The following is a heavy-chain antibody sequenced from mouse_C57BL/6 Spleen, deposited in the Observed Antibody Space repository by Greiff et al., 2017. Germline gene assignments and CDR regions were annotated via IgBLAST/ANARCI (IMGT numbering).Heavy chain of an antibody. CDR1: GFTFSSYA. Sequence: EVKLVESGAGLVKPGGSLKLSCAASGFTFSSYAMSWVRQTPEKRLEWVAYISSGGDYIYYADTVKGRFTISRDNARNTLYLQISSLKSEDTAMYYCTRVGYAMDYWGQGTSVTVSS. CDR2: ISSGGDYI. CDR3: TRVGYAMDY. J-gene: IGHJ4*01. V-gene: IGHV5-9-1*02.